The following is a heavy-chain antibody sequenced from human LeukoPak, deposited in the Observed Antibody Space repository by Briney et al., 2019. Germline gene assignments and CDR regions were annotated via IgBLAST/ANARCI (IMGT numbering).Heavy chain of an antibody. CDR3: AREGPPRTYDY. CDR2: ISSSSSYI. D-gene: IGHD3-16*01. V-gene: IGHV3-21*01. CDR1: GFTFSSYS. J-gene: IGHJ4*02. Sequence: QSGGSLRLSCAASGFTFSSYSMNWVRQAPGRGVEWVSSISSSSSYIYYADSVKGRFTISRDNAKNSLYLQMNSLRAEDTAVYYCAREGPPRTYDYWGQGTLVTVSS.